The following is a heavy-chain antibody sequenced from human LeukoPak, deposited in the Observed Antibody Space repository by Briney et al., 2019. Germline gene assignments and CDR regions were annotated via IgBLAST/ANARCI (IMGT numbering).Heavy chain of an antibody. CDR3: ATLSRITRRDWEDAFDL. D-gene: IGHD2-21*02. Sequence: SETLSLMCMVNGGSFIEYLRSWVGQPPGKGLEWIGEIDDGGNTNYNPSLTSRVIVSMERSKKQCFLVMRSVSSADTAVYYSATLSRITRRDWEDAFDLWGQGATVIVSS. CDR1: GGSFIEYL. J-gene: IGHJ3*01. V-gene: IGHV4-34*01. CDR2: IDDGGNT.